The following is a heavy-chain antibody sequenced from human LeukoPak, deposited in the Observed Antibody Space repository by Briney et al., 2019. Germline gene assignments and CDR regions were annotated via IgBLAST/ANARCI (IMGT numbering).Heavy chain of an antibody. CDR2: INWNGGST. CDR3: ARGVTAMVTGSGPD. CDR1: GFTFSSYA. J-gene: IGHJ4*02. V-gene: IGHV3-20*04. Sequence: GGSLRLSCAASGFTFSSYAMHWVRQAPGKGLEWVSGINWNGGSTGYADSVKGRFTISRDNAKNSLYLQMNSLRAEDTALYYCARGVTAMVTGSGPDWGQGTLVTVSS. D-gene: IGHD5-18*01.